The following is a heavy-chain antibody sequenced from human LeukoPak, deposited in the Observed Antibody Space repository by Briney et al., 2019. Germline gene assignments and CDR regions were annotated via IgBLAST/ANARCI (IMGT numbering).Heavy chain of an antibody. Sequence: PGGSLRLSCAASGFTFNDYWMHWVRQAPGKGLEWVSSISSNGYTTYYADSVKGRFTISRDNSKNTLCLQMNSLRAEDTAIYYCVKDRPTWPIDYWGQGALVTVSS. CDR1: GFTFNDYW. D-gene: IGHD5-12*01. V-gene: IGHV3-23*01. J-gene: IGHJ4*02. CDR2: ISSNGYTT. CDR3: VKDRPTWPIDY.